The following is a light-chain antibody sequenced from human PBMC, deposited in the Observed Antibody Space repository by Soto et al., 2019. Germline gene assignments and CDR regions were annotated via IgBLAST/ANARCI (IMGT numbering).Light chain of an antibody. CDR3: QQYDTSST. V-gene: IGKV3-20*01. J-gene: IGKJ1*01. CDR2: GAS. Sequence: EIVMTQSPGTLSVSPGERATLFCRVSQSVRSSLAWYQQTPGQAPRLLIYGASIRATGIPDRFSGSGSGAYFALTISRLEPEDFAVYYCQQYDTSSTFGQGTKVDIK. CDR1: QSVRSS.